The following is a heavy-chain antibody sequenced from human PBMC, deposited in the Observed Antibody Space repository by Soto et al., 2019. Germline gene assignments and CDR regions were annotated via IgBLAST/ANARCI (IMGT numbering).Heavy chain of an antibody. CDR1: GFSLSSRAVG. D-gene: IGHD3-22*01. CDR3: AHGSGWVLDH. J-gene: IGHJ5*02. CDR2: IYWDDDN. Sequence: QITLNASGPTLVKPTQTLTLNCTFSGFSLSSRAVGVGWIRQPPGKDLELLALIYWDDDNHYSPSLRIRLTVTKYTSRNQVVLTMPNMDPMDTATYSSAHGSGWVLDHWGQGILVTVSS. V-gene: IGHV2-5*02.